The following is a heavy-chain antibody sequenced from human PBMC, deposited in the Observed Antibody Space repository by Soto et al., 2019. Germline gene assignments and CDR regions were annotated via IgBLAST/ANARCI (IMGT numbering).Heavy chain of an antibody. Sequence: QVQLVESGGGVVRPGRSLRLSCAASGFTFSSYAMNWVRQAPGKGLEWVAVIAYDGSNIYYADSVKGRFTISRDNSKNTLYLQMNSLRAEDTAVYYCAREYTIAGGGGFDYWGQGTLVTVSS. CDR2: IAYDGSNI. J-gene: IGHJ4*02. V-gene: IGHV3-30-3*01. CDR1: GFTFSSYA. D-gene: IGHD6-19*01. CDR3: AREYTIAGGGGFDY.